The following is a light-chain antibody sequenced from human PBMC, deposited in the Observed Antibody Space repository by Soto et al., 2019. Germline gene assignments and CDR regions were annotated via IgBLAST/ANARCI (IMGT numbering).Light chain of an antibody. CDR3: SSYSISTVYF. V-gene: IGLV2-14*01. J-gene: IGLJ1*01. CDR1: SSDVGGYDY. CDR2: EVS. Sequence: QSALTQPASVSGSPGQSITISCTGTSSDVGGYDYVSWYQLHPGKAPKLMVFEVSNRPSGVSYRFSGSKSGNTASLTISGLQAEDEADYFCSSYSISTVYFVRTGTKVPVL.